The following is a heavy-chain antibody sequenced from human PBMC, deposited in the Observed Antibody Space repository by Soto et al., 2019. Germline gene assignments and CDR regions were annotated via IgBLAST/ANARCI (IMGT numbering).Heavy chain of an antibody. CDR3: ARGSVTMEYYFDY. CDR1: GGSGSSGSYC. J-gene: IGHJ4*02. CDR2: IYYSGST. V-gene: IGHV4-61*01. D-gene: IGHD4-17*01. Sequence: PSETLSLTCTVSGGSGSSGSYCWSWIRQPPGKGLEWIGYIYYSGSTNYNPSLKSRVTISVDTSKNQFSLKLSSVTAADTAVYYCARGSVTMEYYFDYWGQGTLVTVSS.